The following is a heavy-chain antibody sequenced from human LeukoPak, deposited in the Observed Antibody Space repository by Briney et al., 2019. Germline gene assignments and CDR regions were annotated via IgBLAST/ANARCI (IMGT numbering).Heavy chain of an antibody. Sequence: SETLSLTCAVYGGSFSGYYWSWIRQPPGKGLEWIGEINHSGSTNYNPSLKSRVTISVDTSKNQFSLKLSSVTAADTAVYYCSGGKHKESFDYWGQGTLVTVSS. D-gene: IGHD2-15*01. V-gene: IGHV4-34*03. CDR2: INHSGST. J-gene: IGHJ4*02. CDR3: SGGKHKESFDY. CDR1: GGSFSGYY.